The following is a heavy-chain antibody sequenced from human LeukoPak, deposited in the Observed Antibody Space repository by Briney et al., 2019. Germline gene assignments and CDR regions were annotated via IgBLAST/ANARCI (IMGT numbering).Heavy chain of an antibody. Sequence: GASVKVSCKASGYTFTGYYMHWVRQAPGQGLEWMGWMNPNSGNTGYAQKFQGRVTMTRNTSISTAYMELSSLRSEDTAVYYCARGRSLRYFDWLFPWGWGQGTLVTVSS. CDR1: GYTFTGYY. J-gene: IGHJ4*02. CDR2: MNPNSGNT. D-gene: IGHD3-9*01. CDR3: ARGRSLRYFDWLFPWG. V-gene: IGHV1-8*02.